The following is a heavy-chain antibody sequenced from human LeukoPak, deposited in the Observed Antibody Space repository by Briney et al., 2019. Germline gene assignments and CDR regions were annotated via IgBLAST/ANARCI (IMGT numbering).Heavy chain of an antibody. V-gene: IGHV4-34*01. CDR1: GGSFSGYY. Sequence: SSETLSLTCAVYGGSFSGYYWGWIRQPPGKGLEWIGSIYYSGSTYYNPSLKSRVTISVDTSKNQFSLKLSSVTAADTAVYYCAREGVDSSSSWYSRACNWFDPWGQGTLVTVSS. J-gene: IGHJ5*02. CDR2: IYYSGST. CDR3: AREGVDSSSSWYSRACNWFDP. D-gene: IGHD6-13*01.